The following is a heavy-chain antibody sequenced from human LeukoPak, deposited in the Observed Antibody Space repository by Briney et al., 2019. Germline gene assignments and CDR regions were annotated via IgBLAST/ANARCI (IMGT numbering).Heavy chain of an antibody. V-gene: IGHV3-30-3*01. CDR1: EITFSSYA. Sequence: PGGSLRLSCEPSEITFSSYAMHWVRQAPGKGLEWVAVISYDGSNKYYADSVKGRFTISRDNSKNTLYLQMNSLRAEDTAVYYCARGRYGDSPIGAFDYWGQGTLVTVSS. J-gene: IGHJ4*02. CDR3: ARGRYGDSPIGAFDY. CDR2: ISYDGSNK. D-gene: IGHD4-17*01.